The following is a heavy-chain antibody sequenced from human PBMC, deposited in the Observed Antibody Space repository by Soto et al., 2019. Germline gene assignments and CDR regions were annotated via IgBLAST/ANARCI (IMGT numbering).Heavy chain of an antibody. Sequence: TSETLSLTCTVSGGSISSGDYYWSWIRQPPGKGLEWIGYIYYSGSTYYNPSLKSRVTISVDTSKNQFSLKLSSVTAADTAVYYWARGSNYYDSSVYFHYWGQGTRVTVSS. V-gene: IGHV4-30-4*01. CDR1: GGSISSGDYY. CDR2: IYYSGST. J-gene: IGHJ4*02. D-gene: IGHD3-22*01. CDR3: ARGSNYYDSSVYFHY.